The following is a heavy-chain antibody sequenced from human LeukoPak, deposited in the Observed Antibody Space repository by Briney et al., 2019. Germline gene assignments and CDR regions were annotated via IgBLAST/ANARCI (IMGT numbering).Heavy chain of an antibody. CDR2: MNPHSRNT. D-gene: IGHD1-26*01. Sequence: ASVKVSCKASGYTFTGYYMHWVRQAPGQGLEWMGWMNPHSRNTGYAQKFQGRVTITRNSSISTAYMELSSLRSEDTAVYYCAREGNRSSDSSASYPLDYWGQGTLVTVSS. J-gene: IGHJ4*02. CDR1: GYTFTGYY. V-gene: IGHV1-8*03. CDR3: AREGNRSSDSSASYPLDY.